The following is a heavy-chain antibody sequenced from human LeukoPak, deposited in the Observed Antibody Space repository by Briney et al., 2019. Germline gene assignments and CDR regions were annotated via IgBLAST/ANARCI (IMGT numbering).Heavy chain of an antibody. J-gene: IGHJ4*02. Sequence: GGSLRLSCAASGFTFSSYAMSWVRQAPGKGLEWVSAISGSGGSTYYADSVKGRFTISRDNSKNTLYLQMNSLRAEDTAVYYCTKGGDIVVVVAATPTPFDYWGQGTLVTVPS. CDR2: ISGSGGST. D-gene: IGHD2-15*01. V-gene: IGHV3-23*01. CDR1: GFTFSSYA. CDR3: TKGGDIVVVVAATPTPFDY.